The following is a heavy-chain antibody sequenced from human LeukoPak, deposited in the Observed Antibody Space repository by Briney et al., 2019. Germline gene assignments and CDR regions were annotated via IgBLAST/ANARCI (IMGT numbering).Heavy chain of an antibody. V-gene: IGHV3-23*01. CDR2: VSSSGANT. D-gene: IGHD4/OR15-4a*01. J-gene: IGHJ4*02. CDR1: GFGFNHAA. Sequence: GGSLRLSCAASGFGFNHAAMTWVRQAPGRGLEWVSLVSSSGANTYYADSVKGRFTVSRDNSKDTLFLQMNSLRAEDTAMYYCVKDIQLTYWGQGTLVTVSS. CDR3: VKDIQLTY.